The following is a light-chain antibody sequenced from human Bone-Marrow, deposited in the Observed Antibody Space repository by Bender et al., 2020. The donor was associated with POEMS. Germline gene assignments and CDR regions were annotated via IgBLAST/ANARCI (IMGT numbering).Light chain of an antibody. Sequence: QSVLTQPPSASGTPGQRVTISCSGSSSNIGSNYVYWYQQLPGTAPKLLIYRNNQRPSGVPDRFSASKSGTSASLAISGLRSEDEADYSCGVWDGSLSGVVFGGGTKLTVL. CDR3: GVWDGSLSGVV. CDR2: RNN. CDR1: SSNIGSNY. V-gene: IGLV1-47*01. J-gene: IGLJ3*02.